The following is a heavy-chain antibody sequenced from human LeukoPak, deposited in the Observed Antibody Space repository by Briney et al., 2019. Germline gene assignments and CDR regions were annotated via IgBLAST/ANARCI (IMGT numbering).Heavy chain of an antibody. J-gene: IGHJ4*02. CDR1: GFTFSDSY. CDR3: ARVVGRQLVSY. V-gene: IGHV3-11*04. D-gene: IGHD6-6*01. CDR2: ISGSGHDI. Sequence: GGSLRLSCAASGFTFSDSYMTWVRQAPGKGVEWVAYISGSGHDINYSDSVKGRFTISRDNAKNSLYLQMNSLRAEDTAVYYCARVVGRQLVSYWGQGTLVTVSS.